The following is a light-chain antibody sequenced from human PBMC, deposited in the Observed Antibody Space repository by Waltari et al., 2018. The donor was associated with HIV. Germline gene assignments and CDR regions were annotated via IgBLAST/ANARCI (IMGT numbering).Light chain of an antibody. CDR1: SPNMRTNC. V-gene: IGLV1-47*01. Sequence: QSALPQPHSASATPVPTGTISSSRRSPNMRTNCIYLFQQLPGTTPKLLIYRNNQLPSGVPDRFSGSKSGTSVFLAISGLRSEDEADYYCAAWDENLSGRVVFGGGTKLTVL. CDR3: AAWDENLSGRVV. CDR2: RNN. J-gene: IGLJ2*01.